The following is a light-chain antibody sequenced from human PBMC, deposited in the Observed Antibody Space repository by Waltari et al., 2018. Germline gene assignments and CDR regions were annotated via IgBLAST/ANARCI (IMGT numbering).Light chain of an antibody. V-gene: IGKV1-NL1*01. CDR2: GAS. J-gene: IGKJ2*01. CDR1: QAINKF. CDR3: QQYFSSPYN. Sequence: DFQLTQSPSSLSASVGDTVTITCRASQAINKFLAWYQQTPGKAPKLLLYGASRLQTVVPSRFSGSGSGTDFTLTINSLQPEDFATYYCQQYFSSPYNFGQGTKLDIK.